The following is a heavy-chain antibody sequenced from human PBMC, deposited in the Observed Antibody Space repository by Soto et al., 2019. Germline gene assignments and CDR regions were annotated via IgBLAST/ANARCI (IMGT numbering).Heavy chain of an antibody. Sequence: QVQLVQSGAEVKKPGSSVKVSCKASGGTFSSYAISWVRQAPVQGLEWMGGIIPILGTANYAQKFQGRVTITADESTSTAHMELSSLRSEDTAVYYCARVPRAGSAYYYYGMDVWGQWTTVTVSS. CDR1: GGTFSSYA. J-gene: IGHJ6*02. CDR2: IIPILGTA. V-gene: IGHV1-69*01. CDR3: ARVPRAGSAYYYYGMDV. D-gene: IGHD1-1*01.